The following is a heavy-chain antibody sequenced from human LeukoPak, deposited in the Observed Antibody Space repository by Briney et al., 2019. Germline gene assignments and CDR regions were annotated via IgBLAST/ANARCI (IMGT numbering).Heavy chain of an antibody. Sequence: GGSLRLSCAASGFTFSSYAMHWVRQAPGKGLEWVAVISYDGSNKYYADSVKGRFTISRDNSKNTLYLQMDSLRAEDTAVYYCARDLRGDAFDIWGQGTMVTVSS. CDR3: ARDLRGDAFDI. J-gene: IGHJ3*02. CDR2: ISYDGSNK. V-gene: IGHV3-30-3*01. CDR1: GFTFSSYA.